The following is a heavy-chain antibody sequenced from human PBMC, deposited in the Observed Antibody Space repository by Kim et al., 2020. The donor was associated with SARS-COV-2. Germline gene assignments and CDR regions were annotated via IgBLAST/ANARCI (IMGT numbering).Heavy chain of an antibody. Sequence: ASVKVSCKASGYTFTSYGISWVRQAPGQGLEWMGWISAYNGNTNYAQKLQGRVTMTTDTSTSTAYMELRSLRSDDTAVYYCARGGRRIAAKPFSEFDYWGXGTLVTVSS. CDR2: ISAYNGNT. V-gene: IGHV1-18*04. CDR1: GYTFTSYG. CDR3: ARGGRRIAAKPFSEFDY. D-gene: IGHD6-13*01. J-gene: IGHJ4*02.